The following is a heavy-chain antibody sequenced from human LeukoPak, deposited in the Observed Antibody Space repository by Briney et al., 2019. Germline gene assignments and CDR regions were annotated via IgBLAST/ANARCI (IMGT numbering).Heavy chain of an antibody. CDR1: GASVSSGGYY. V-gene: IGHV4-61*08. CDR2: ICYSGST. CDR3: ARRGGAGRSFDY. J-gene: IGHJ4*02. D-gene: IGHD2-21*01. Sequence: SETLSLTCTVSGASVSSGGYYWSWIRQPPGKGLEWIGNICYSGSTNYNPSLKSRVTISVDTSKNQFSLKVSSVTAADTAVYYCARRGGAGRSFDYWGQGTLVTVSS.